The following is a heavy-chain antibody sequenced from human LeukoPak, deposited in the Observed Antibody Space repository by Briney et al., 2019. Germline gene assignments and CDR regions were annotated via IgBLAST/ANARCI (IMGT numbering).Heavy chain of an antibody. CDR3: ARDSGWYTGFDY. CDR1: GFSLSSYW. D-gene: IGHD6-19*01. V-gene: IGHV3-7*01. CDR2: IKQDESEK. J-gene: IGHJ4*02. Sequence: GGSLRLSCAASGFSLSSYWMSWVRQAPGKGLEWVANIKQDESEKDYVDSVKGRFTISRDNAKNSLYLQMNSLRAEDTAVYNCARDSGWYTGFDYWGQGTLVTVSS.